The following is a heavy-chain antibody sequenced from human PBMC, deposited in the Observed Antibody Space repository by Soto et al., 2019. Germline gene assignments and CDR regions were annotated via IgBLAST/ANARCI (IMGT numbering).Heavy chain of an antibody. CDR3: ARVRRHYDYGDYRCYFDY. J-gene: IGHJ4*02. CDR2: VYYSGST. CDR1: GDSISSYY. Sequence: SETLSLTCTVSGDSISSYYWSWIRQPPGKGLEWIGYVYYSGSTNYNPSLKSRVTISVDTSKNQFSLKLSPVTAADTAVYYCARVRRHYDYGDYRCYFDYWGQGTLVTVPQ. D-gene: IGHD4-17*01. V-gene: IGHV4-59*01.